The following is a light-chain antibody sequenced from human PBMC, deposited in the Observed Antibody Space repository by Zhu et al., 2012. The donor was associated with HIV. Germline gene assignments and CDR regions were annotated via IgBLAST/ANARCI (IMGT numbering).Light chain of an antibody. CDR1: QSVSSNY. Sequence: EIVLTQSPGTLSLSPGERATLSCRASQSVSSNYLAWYQQKPGQAPRLLIYGASTRAIGIPDRFSGSGSGTDFTLTTNRLEPEDFAVYYCQQYASLPPTFGPGTKVDF. CDR3: QQYASLPPT. CDR2: GAS. V-gene: IGKV3-20*01. J-gene: IGKJ3*01.